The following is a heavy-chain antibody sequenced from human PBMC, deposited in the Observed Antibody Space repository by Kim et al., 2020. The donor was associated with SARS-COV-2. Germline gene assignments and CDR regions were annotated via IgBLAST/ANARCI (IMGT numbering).Heavy chain of an antibody. J-gene: IGHJ4*02. CDR3: ASLGSTSSDY. CDR2: T. V-gene: IGHV3-72*01. Sequence: TASAAAVKGRFTISRDDSKNSLYLQMNSLKTEDTAVYYCASLGSTSSDYWGQGTLVTVSS. D-gene: IGHD2-2*01.